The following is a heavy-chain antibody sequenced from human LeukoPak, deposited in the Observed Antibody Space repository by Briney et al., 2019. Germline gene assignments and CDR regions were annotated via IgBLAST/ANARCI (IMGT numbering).Heavy chain of an antibody. CDR1: GGSISSSNYY. V-gene: IGHV4-39*07. CDR2: VYYSGST. CDR3: ARGERILYREFDY. D-gene: IGHD2-8*01. J-gene: IGHJ4*02. Sequence: PSETLSLTCAVSGGSISSSNYYWGWIRQPPGKGLEWIGSVYYSGSTYYNPSLKSRVTISVDTSKNQLSLKVTSVTAADTAVYYCARGERILYREFDYWGQGTLVTVSS.